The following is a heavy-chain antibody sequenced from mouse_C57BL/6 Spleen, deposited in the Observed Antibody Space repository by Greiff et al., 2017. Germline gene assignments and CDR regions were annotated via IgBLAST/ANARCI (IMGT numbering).Heavy chain of an antibody. J-gene: IGHJ3*01. CDR2: IDPEDGDT. Sequence: VQLQQSGAELVRPGASVKLSCTASGFNIKDYYMHWVKQRPEQGLEWIGRIDPEDGDTEYAPKFQGKATMSADTSSNTAYLQLSSLTSDDTAVYYCTTRSNSLAWFAYWGQGTLVTVSA. V-gene: IGHV14-1*01. CDR1: GFNIKDYY. CDR3: TTRSNSLAWFAY. D-gene: IGHD2-5*01.